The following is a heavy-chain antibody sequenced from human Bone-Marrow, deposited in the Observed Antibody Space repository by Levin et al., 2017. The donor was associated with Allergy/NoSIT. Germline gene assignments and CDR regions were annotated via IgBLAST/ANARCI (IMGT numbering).Heavy chain of an antibody. CDR2: ISYDGSNK. J-gene: IGHJ4*02. V-gene: IGHV3-30*04. D-gene: IGHD3-10*01. CDR1: GFTFSSYA. Sequence: PSETLSLTCAASGFTFSSYAMHWVRQAPGKGLEWVAVISYDGSNKYYADSVKGRFTISRDNSKNTLYLQMNSLRAEDTAVYYCAREGALGELLYLDYWGQGTLVTVSS. CDR3: AREGALGELLYLDY.